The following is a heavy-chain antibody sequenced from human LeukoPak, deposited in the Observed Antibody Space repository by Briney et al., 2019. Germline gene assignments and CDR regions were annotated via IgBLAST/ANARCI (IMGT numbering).Heavy chain of an antibody. V-gene: IGHV1-18*01. J-gene: IGHJ4*02. Sequence: ASVKVSCKASGYTFTSYGIRWVRQAPGQGLEWMGWISAYNGNTNYAQKLQGRVTMTTDTSTSTAYMELRSLRSDDTAVYYCARWYYGSGSLKYYFDYWGQGTLVTVSS. CDR3: ARWYYGSGSLKYYFDY. CDR1: GYTFTSYG. D-gene: IGHD3-10*01. CDR2: ISAYNGNT.